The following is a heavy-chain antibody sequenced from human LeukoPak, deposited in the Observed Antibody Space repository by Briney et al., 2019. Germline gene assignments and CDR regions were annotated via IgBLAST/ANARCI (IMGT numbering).Heavy chain of an antibody. J-gene: IGHJ4*02. CDR2: INSDGSST. CDR3: ARGYYDSSGYYGMGY. Sequence: PGGSLRLSCAASGFTFSSYWMHWVRQAPGKGLVWVSRINSDGSSTSYADSVKGRFTISRDNAKNTLYLQMNSLRAEDTAVYYCARGYYDSSGYYGMGYWGQGTLVTVSS. CDR1: GFTFSSYW. V-gene: IGHV3-74*01. D-gene: IGHD3-22*01.